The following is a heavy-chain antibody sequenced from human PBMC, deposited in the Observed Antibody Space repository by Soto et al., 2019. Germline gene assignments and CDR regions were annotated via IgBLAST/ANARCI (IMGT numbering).Heavy chain of an antibody. CDR1: GFIFSDYA. CDR2: ISYGGDNK. CDR3: AKARHSTSWYGLEADF. Sequence: QVQLVESGGGVVQPGRSLRLSCAASGFIFSDYAMHWARQAPGKGLEWVAVISYGGDNKYYADSVRGRFAISRDNLKNTLDLQMNRLNPEDTAMYHCAKARHSTSWYGLEADFWGQGTLVTVSS. V-gene: IGHV3-30*09. D-gene: IGHD6-13*01. J-gene: IGHJ4*02.